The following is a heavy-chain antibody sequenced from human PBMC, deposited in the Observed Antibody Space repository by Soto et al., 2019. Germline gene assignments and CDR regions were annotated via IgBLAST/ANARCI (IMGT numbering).Heavy chain of an antibody. V-gene: IGHV1-18*01. CDR3: ARLYYYGSGSSSNWFDP. J-gene: IGHJ5*02. Sequence: GASVKVSCKASGYTFTSYGISWVRQAPGQGLEWMGWISAYNGNTNYAQKLQGRATMTTDTSTSTAYMELRSLRSDDTAVYYCARLYYYGSGSSSNWFDPWGQGTLVTVSS. CDR1: GYTFTSYG. D-gene: IGHD3-10*01. CDR2: ISAYNGNT.